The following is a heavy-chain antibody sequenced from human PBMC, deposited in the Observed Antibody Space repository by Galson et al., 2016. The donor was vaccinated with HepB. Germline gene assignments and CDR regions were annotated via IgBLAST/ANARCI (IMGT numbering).Heavy chain of an antibody. CDR3: ARNDYLTPHYCYGMDV. Sequence: SLRLSCAASGFTFSSYAMHWVRRAPGKGLEWVAVISYDGRNKYYGDSVKGRFTISRDNSKNTLFLQVNSLRPEDTAAYYCARNDYLTPHYCYGMDVWGQGTTVTVSS. CDR2: ISYDGRNK. D-gene: IGHD4-11*01. V-gene: IGHV3-30*03. J-gene: IGHJ6*02. CDR1: GFTFSSYA.